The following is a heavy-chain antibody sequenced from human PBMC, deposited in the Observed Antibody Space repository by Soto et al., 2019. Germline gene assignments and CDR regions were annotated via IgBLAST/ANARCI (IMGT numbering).Heavy chain of an antibody. CDR1: GFTFRTYW. CDR3: SRDHYFDRSGYSGYFEY. Sequence: CSASGFTFRTYWMHWVRQAPGKGLVWVSRISAGGTISTYADSVKGRFTISRDNAKNTLYLQMNSLRADDTAVYYCSRDHYFDRSGYSGYFEYWGQGTLVTVSS. V-gene: IGHV3-74*03. CDR2: ISAGGTIS. D-gene: IGHD3-22*01. J-gene: IGHJ4*02.